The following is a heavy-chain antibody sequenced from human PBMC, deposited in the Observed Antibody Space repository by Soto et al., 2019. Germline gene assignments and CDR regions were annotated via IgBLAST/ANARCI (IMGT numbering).Heavy chain of an antibody. CDR3: TRDHYYGNTWGFDY. V-gene: IGHV4-4*02. Sequence: QVQLQESGPGLVKPSETLSLTCTVSGASISDSDWWNWVRQPPGKGLEWIGEIYHGGNINYNPSLRGRVTIPLXKXKSQFSLSLRSVTAADTAVYYCTRDHYYGNTWGFDYWGQGALVTVSS. J-gene: IGHJ4*02. CDR1: GASISDSDW. CDR2: IYHGGNI. D-gene: IGHD3-10*01.